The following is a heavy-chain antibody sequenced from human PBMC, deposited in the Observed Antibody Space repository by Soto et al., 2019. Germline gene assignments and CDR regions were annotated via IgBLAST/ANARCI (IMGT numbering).Heavy chain of an antibody. D-gene: IGHD5-18*01. Sequence: QVQLVQSGAEVKKPGSSVKVSCKASGGTFSSYAISWVRQAPGQGLEWRGGSIPIFGTANYAQKFQGRVTISADESTSTAYMELSSLRSEDTAVYYCARRSESPHSYGYFTDAFDIWGQVTMVTVSS. CDR2: SIPIFGTA. J-gene: IGHJ3*02. CDR1: GGTFSSYA. V-gene: IGHV1-69*01. CDR3: ARRSESPHSYGYFTDAFDI.